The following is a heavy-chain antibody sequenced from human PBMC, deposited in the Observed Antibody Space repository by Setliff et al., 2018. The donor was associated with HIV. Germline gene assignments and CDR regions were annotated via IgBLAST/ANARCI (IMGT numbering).Heavy chain of an antibody. CDR2: ISWNSDII. J-gene: IGHJ3*02. D-gene: IGHD3-16*01. V-gene: IGHV3-9*01. Sequence: GGSLRLSCGGSGFNFNNYAMHWVRQSPGKGLEWVSGISWNSDIIGYADSAEGRFTISRDNAKKSLYLQMSSLRADDTAVYYCARDRGGGGFDIWGHGTMVTVSS. CDR1: GFNFNNYA. CDR3: ARDRGGGGFDI.